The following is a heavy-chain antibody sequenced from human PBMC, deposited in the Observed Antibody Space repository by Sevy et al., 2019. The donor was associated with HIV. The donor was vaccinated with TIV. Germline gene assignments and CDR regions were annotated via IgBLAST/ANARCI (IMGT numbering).Heavy chain of an antibody. V-gene: IGHV3-23*01. CDR1: GFAFSNYS. Sequence: GGSLRLSCEASGFAFSNYSMSWVRQAPGKGLEWVSTFSFGCGRINYADSVKGRFTISRDDSKNTLYLQMNSLRAEDTAVYYCAREGCTKPHDYWGQGTLVTVSS. J-gene: IGHJ4*02. CDR3: AREGCTKPHDY. D-gene: IGHD2-8*01. CDR2: FSFGCGRI.